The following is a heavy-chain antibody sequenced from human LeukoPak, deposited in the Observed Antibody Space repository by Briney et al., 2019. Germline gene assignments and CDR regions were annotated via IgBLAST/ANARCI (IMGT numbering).Heavy chain of an antibody. CDR2: ISSSSSYI. V-gene: IGHV3-21*01. CDR3: ARAQAATGPKWIVSWFDP. D-gene: IGHD6-25*01. Sequence: PGGSLRLSCAASGFTFSSYSMNWVRQAPGKGLEWVSSISSSSSYIYYADSVKGRFTISRDNAKNSLYLQMNSLRAEDTAVYYCARAQAATGPKWIVSWFDPWGQGTWSPSPQ. J-gene: IGHJ5*02. CDR1: GFTFSSYS.